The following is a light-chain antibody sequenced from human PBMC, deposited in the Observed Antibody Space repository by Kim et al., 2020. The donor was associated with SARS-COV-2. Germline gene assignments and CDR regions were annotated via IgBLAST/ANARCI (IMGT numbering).Light chain of an antibody. J-gene: IGKJ1*01. Sequence: EIVMTQSPATLSVSPGERATLSCRASQSVSSNLAWYQQKPGQAPRILIYGASTRATGIPARFSVSGSGTEFTLTISSLQSEDFAVYYCQQYNNWPKTFGQGTKVDIK. V-gene: IGKV3-15*01. CDR1: QSVSSN. CDR3: QQYNNWPKT. CDR2: GAS.